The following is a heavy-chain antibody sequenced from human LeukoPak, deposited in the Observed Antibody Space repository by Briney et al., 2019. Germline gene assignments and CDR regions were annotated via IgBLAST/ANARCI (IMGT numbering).Heavy chain of an antibody. V-gene: IGHV3-48*04. J-gene: IGHJ3*02. CDR1: GFTFSSYG. CDR2: ISSSGSTI. CDR3: ARVGTGQNAFDI. Sequence: GGSLRLSCAASGFTFSSYGMSWVRQAPGKGLEWVSYISSSGSTIYYADSVKGRFTISRDNAKNSLYLQMNSLRAEDTAVYYCARVGTGQNAFDIWGQGTMVTVSS. D-gene: IGHD1-26*01.